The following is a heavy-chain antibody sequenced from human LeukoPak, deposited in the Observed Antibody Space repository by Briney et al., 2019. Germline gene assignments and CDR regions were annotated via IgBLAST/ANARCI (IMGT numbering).Heavy chain of an antibody. V-gene: IGHV3-20*04. D-gene: IGHD3-22*01. CDR3: ARAYYYDSSGYYYGPIYYYYYYMDV. CDR2: INWNGGST. CDR1: GFTFDDYG. Sequence: GGSLRLSCAASGFTFDDYGMSWVHQAPGKGLEWVSGINWNGGSTGYADSVKGRFTISRDNAKNSLYLQMNSLRAEDTAVYYCARAYYYDSSGYYYGPIYYYYYYMDVWGKGTTVTVSS. J-gene: IGHJ6*03.